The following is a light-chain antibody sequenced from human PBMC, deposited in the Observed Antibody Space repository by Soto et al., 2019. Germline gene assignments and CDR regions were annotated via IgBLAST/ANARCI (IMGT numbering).Light chain of an antibody. J-gene: IGKJ1*01. CDR3: QQYGSSPSWT. V-gene: IGKV3-20*01. CDR2: GAS. Sequence: EIVRTQSPATLSVSPGERATLSCRASQSVSSNLAWYQQKPGQAPRLLIYGASTRATGIPDRFSGSGSGTDFTLTISRLENEDFAVYYCQQYGSSPSWTFGQGTKVDIK. CDR1: QSVSSN.